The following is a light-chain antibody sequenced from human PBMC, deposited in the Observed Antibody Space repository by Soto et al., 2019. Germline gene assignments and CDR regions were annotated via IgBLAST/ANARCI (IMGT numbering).Light chain of an antibody. CDR1: HSIIKW. J-gene: IGKJ4*01. Sequence: DIQMSQSPTTLSASVVDRVTITCRASHSIIKWLAWYQQKPGKAPKLLIYEASSLQSGVPSRFSGSGSGTEFTLPLSSLQPDDLAPYYCQQYNTFLTFGGGTKVDIK. CDR2: EAS. V-gene: IGKV1-5*03. CDR3: QQYNTFLT.